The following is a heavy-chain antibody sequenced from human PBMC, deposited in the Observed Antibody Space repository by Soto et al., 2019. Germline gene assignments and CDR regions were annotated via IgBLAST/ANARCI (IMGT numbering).Heavy chain of an antibody. Sequence: EVQLLESGGGLVQHGGSLRLSCAASGFTFSSYAMSWVRQAPGKGLEWVSAISGRGCSTYYADSVKGRFTISRDNSKNTLYLPMNSPRAEDTAAYSCAKARGYSYEYYAFDIWGQATMVTVSS. CDR3: AKARGYSYEYYAFDI. CDR1: GFTFSSYA. D-gene: IGHD5-18*01. CDR2: ISGRGCST. J-gene: IGHJ3*02. V-gene: IGHV3-23*01.